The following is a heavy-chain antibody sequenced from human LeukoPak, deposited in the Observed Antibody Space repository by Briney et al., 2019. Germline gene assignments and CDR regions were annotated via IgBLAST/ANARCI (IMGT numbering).Heavy chain of an antibody. D-gene: IGHD1-20*01. CDR2: IKSKTDGGTT. V-gene: IGHV3-15*01. CDR3: TTNAYLDPGPLEI. Sequence: GGSLRLSCAASGFTFSNAWMSWVRQAPGKGLEWVGRIKSKTDGGTTDYAAPVKGRFTISRDDSKNTLYLQMNSLKTEDTAVYYCTTNAYLDPGPLEIWGQGTMVTVSS. CDR1: GFTFSNAW. J-gene: IGHJ3*02.